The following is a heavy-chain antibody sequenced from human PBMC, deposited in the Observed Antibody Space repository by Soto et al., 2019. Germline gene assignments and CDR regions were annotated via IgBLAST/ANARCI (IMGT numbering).Heavy chain of an antibody. D-gene: IGHD3-16*02. CDR3: TSYSYITIVIIRFYY. CDR2: IKSKTDGGTT. Sequence: GGSLRLSCAASGFSFSNAWINWVRQVPGKGLEWVGRIKSKTDGGTTDFATPVKGRFAISRDDSNNMVYLQMNSLKTEDTAVYYCTSYSYITIVIIRFYYWGHGTLVPVSS. V-gene: IGHV3-15*07. J-gene: IGHJ4*01. CDR1: GFSFSNAW.